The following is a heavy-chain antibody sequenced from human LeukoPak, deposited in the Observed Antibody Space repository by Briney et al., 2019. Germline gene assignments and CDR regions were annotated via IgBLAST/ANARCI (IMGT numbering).Heavy chain of an antibody. CDR3: ARIKTGGRGYNWFDP. D-gene: IGHD7-27*01. Sequence: SGTLSLTCAVSGDSISSPNWWSWVRQPPGKGLEWIGEINHSGSTNYNPSLKSRVTISVDTSKNQFSLKLSSVTAADTAVYYCARIKTGGRGYNWFDPWGQGTLVTVSS. V-gene: IGHV4-4*02. CDR2: INHSGST. CDR1: GDSISSPNW. J-gene: IGHJ5*02.